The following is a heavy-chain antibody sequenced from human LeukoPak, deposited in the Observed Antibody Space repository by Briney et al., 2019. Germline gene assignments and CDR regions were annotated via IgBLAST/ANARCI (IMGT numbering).Heavy chain of an antibody. CDR2: IYPGDSDT. D-gene: IGHD3-22*01. Sequence: GESLKISCKGSGYSFTSYWSGWVRQMPGKGLEWMGIIYPGDSDTTYSPSFQGQVTISADKSISTAYLQWSSLKASDTAMYYCARSDYETSGYYSHWGQGTLVTVSS. CDR3: ARSDYETSGYYSH. CDR1: GYSFTSYW. J-gene: IGHJ4*02. V-gene: IGHV5-51*01.